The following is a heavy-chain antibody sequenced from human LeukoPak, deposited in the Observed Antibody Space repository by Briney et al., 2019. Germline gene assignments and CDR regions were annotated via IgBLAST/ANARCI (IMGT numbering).Heavy chain of an antibody. CDR3: ARGVNYDFWSGYYTWVGYYYYYMDV. CDR1: GGSFSGYY. V-gene: IGHV4-34*01. J-gene: IGHJ6*03. D-gene: IGHD3-3*01. CDR2: INHSGST. Sequence: PSETLSLTCAVYGGSFSGYYWSWLRQPPGKGLEWIGEINHSGSTNYNPSLKSRVTISVDTSKNQFSLKLSSVTAADTAVYYCARGVNYDFWSGYYTWVGYYYYYMDVWGKGTTVTVSS.